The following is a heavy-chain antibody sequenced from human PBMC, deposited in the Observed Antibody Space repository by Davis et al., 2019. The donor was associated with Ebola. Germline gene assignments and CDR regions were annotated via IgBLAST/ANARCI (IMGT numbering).Heavy chain of an antibody. V-gene: IGHV1-18*01. D-gene: IGHD5-24*01. CDR1: GYTFTTYG. J-gene: IGHJ4*02. CDR2: INPYNGNT. Sequence: ASVKVSCKASGYTFTTYGINWVRQAPGQGLEWMGWINPYNGNTKYPQKLQGRVTMTTDTSTSTAYMELTNLRSDDTAVYYCARDPNRRDGYNSFDYWGQGTLVTVSS. CDR3: ARDPNRRDGYNSFDY.